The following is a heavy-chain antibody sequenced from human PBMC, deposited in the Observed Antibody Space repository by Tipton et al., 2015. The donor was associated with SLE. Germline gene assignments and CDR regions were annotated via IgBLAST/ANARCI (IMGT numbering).Heavy chain of an antibody. Sequence: SLRLSCTASGFTFSSQEMNWVRQAPGKGLEWVSYISSGGTFIHYADAVKGRFTISRDNARKTVWLQMDSLRVEDTAVYYCAKGPKYGDFYFDSWGQGSLVTVSS. V-gene: IGHV3-48*03. D-gene: IGHD2-21*02. CDR2: ISSGGTFI. CDR1: GFTFSSQE. CDR3: AKGPKYGDFYFDS. J-gene: IGHJ4*02.